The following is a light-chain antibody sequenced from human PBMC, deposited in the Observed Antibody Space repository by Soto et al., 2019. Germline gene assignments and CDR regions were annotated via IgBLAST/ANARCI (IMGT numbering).Light chain of an antibody. CDR2: DAS. CDR1: ESVVSNY. J-gene: IGKJ1*01. CDR3: QQRSNWPPVT. V-gene: IGKV3D-20*02. Sequence: EIVLTQSPGTLSLSPGERATLSCRATESVVSNYLAWYQLKPGQAPRLLIYDASSRATGIPDRFSGSGSGTDFTLTISSLEPEDFAVYYCQQRSNWPPVTFGQGTKVDIK.